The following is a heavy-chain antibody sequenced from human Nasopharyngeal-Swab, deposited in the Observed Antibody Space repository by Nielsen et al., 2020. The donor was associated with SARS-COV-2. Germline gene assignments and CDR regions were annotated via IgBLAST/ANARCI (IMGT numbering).Heavy chain of an antibody. J-gene: IGHJ4*02. CDR2: IDTDGSTT. D-gene: IGHD2-8*01. Sequence: GGSLTLSCVGSGYTFSNYWMHWVRHVPGKGLVWVSRIDTDGSTTNYADSVKGRFRISRDKAKNTLYLQMDSLRGEDTAIYYCTRDIGVRYGYWGQGILVTVSS. V-gene: IGHV3-74*01. CDR3: TRDIGVRYGY. CDR1: GYTFSNYW.